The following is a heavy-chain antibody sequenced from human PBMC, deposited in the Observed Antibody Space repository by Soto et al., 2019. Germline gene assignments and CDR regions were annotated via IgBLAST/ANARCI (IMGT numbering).Heavy chain of an antibody. Sequence: EVQLLESGGGLVQPGGSLRLSCAASGFTFSSYAMSWVRQAPGKGLEWVSGISGSGDSTYYADSVKGRFTISRDNSKKTLYLQMNSLGAEDTAVYYCAKGVPGIAVAGTGYFQHWGQGTLVTVSS. V-gene: IGHV3-23*01. J-gene: IGHJ1*01. D-gene: IGHD6-19*01. CDR3: AKGVPGIAVAGTGYFQH. CDR1: GFTFSSYA. CDR2: ISGSGDST.